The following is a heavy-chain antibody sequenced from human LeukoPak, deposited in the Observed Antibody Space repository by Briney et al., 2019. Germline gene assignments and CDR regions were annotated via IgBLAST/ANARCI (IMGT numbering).Heavy chain of an antibody. J-gene: IGHJ4*02. CDR3: ARRNRYSSGWFYFDS. Sequence: GESLKISCKGSGYSFTYNWIGWVRQMPGKGLEWMGIIYPGDSDTKYSPSFQGQVTISADKSINTAYLQWSSLKASDTAIYYCARRNRYSSGWFYFDSWGQGPWSPSPQ. D-gene: IGHD6-19*01. V-gene: IGHV5-51*01. CDR1: GYSFTYNW. CDR2: IYPGDSDT.